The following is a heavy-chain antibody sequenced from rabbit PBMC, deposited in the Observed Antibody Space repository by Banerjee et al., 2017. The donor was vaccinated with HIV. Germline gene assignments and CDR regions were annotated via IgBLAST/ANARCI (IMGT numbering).Heavy chain of an antibody. Sequence: QEQLVESGGGLVQPEGSLTLTCKASGFDFSSNAMCWVRQAPGKGLEWIACIGAGSRGSSGYANWAKGRFTITKTSSTTVTLQMTSLTAADTATYFCARGGVGTTYPYGGMDLWGPGTLVTVS. CDR3: ARGGVGTTYPYGGMDL. J-gene: IGHJ6*01. CDR2: IGAGSRGSS. V-gene: IGHV1S45*01. CDR1: GFDFSSNA. D-gene: IGHD8-1*01.